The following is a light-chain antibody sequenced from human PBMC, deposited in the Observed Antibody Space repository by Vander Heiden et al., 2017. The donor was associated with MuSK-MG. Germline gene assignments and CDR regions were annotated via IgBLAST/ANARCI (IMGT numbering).Light chain of an antibody. CDR3: QQYDNLLMYT. CDR1: QDISKY. Sequence: DIQMTQSPSSLSASVGDRVTITCQASQDISKYLNWYQQKPGKAPKLLIYDASNVKTGVPSRFSGSGSGTDFTFTSSSLQPEDIATYYCQQYDNLLMYTFGQGTKLEIK. V-gene: IGKV1-33*01. J-gene: IGKJ2*01. CDR2: DAS.